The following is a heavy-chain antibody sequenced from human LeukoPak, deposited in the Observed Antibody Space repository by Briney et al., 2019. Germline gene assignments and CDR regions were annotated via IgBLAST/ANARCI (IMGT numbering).Heavy chain of an antibody. CDR3: AREVESTDY. Sequence: ASVTVSCKASGYTFTSYFMHWVRQAPGQGLEWMGIINPGGGTTSYAQKFQGRVTMTADTSTSTVYMELSSLRSEDTAMYYCAREVESTDYWGQGTLVTVSS. CDR1: GYTFTSYF. CDR2: INPGGGTT. V-gene: IGHV1-46*01. J-gene: IGHJ4*02. D-gene: IGHD3-3*01.